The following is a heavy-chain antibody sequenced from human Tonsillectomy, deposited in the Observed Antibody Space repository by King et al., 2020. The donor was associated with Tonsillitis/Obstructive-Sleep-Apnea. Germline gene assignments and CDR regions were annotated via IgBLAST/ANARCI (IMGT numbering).Heavy chain of an antibody. CDR2: INPSSGST. J-gene: IGHJ4*02. CDR1: GYTFTRHY. CDR3: ARDDKDDRYFDY. V-gene: IGHV1-46*01. Sequence: QLVQSGAEVKKPGASVKVSCKAYGYTFTRHYIHWVRQAPGQGLEWMGMINPSSGSTTSAQKFQGRVTMTRDTSTSTVHMELSSLRSEDTAVYYCARDDKDDRYFDYWGQGTLVTVSS. D-gene: IGHD2-15*01.